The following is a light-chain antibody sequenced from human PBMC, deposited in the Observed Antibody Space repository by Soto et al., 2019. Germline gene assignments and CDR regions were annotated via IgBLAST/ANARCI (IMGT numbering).Light chain of an antibody. CDR1: QSVSSN. V-gene: IGKV3-15*01. CDR3: QHYHIWPLT. CDR2: DAS. Sequence: EIVLTQSPATLSVSPGERATLSCRASQSVSSNLAWYQQKPGQAPGLLIYDASTRAAGIPDGFSGSGSGTEFTLTISSLQSEDFAIYYCQHYHIWPLTFGGGTKVDIK. J-gene: IGKJ4*01.